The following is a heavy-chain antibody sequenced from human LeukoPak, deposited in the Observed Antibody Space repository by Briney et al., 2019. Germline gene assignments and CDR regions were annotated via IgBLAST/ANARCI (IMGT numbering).Heavy chain of an antibody. Sequence: QPGGSLRLSCAASGFTFSSYWMTWVRQAPGKGLECVANIKEDGSEEYYVDSVKGRFSISRDNAKNSLHLQMNSLRAEDTAVYYCARDWLAGNPYHAFDLWGKGTMVTVSS. CDR1: GFTFSSYW. CDR3: ARDWLAGNPYHAFDL. J-gene: IGHJ3*01. CDR2: IKEDGSEE. V-gene: IGHV3-7*01. D-gene: IGHD3-22*01.